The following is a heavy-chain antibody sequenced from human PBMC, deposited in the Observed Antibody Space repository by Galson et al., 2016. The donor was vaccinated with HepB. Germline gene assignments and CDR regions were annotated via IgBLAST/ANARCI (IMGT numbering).Heavy chain of an antibody. J-gene: IGHJ6*04. D-gene: IGHD3-10*01. CDR1: GNSLAELF. CDR3: ATVGSYTTSSPYYYYYFGMDV. V-gene: IGHV1-24*01. CDR2: FDPEDGET. Sequence: SVKVSCKVSGNSLAELFIHWVRLAPGKGLEWMGGFDPEDGETTYAQKSQGRVSMTEDTSTDTGYMELSSLRYDDTAVYYCATVGSYTTSSPYYYYYFGMDVWGKGTTVTVSS.